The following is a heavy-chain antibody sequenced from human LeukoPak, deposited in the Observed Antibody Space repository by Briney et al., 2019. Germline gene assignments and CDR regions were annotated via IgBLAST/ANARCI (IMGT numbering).Heavy chain of an antibody. V-gene: IGHV1-69*01. CDR2: IIPILGTT. Sequence: SVKVSCKASGDTFSSYAISWPRQAPGQGLEWMGGIIPILGTTNYAQKFQGRVTITADESTSTLYMELRSLRSEDTAIYYCARDDYYDSSAYRENPFDVWGQGTMVTVSS. D-gene: IGHD3-22*01. J-gene: IGHJ3*01. CDR1: GDTFSSYA. CDR3: ARDDYYDSSAYRENPFDV.